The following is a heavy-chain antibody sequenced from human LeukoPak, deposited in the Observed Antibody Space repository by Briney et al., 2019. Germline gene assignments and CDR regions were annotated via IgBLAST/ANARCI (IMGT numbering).Heavy chain of an antibody. Sequence: GGSLRLSCAASGFTFSDYYMSWLRQSPGNGLEWVSYISTSGSTIYYADSVKGRFTVSRDNAKNSLFLQMNSLRAEDTAVYYCARVVSENSGYQGYWGQGTLVTVSS. CDR3: ARVVSENSGYQGY. CDR1: GFTFSDYY. J-gene: IGHJ4*02. V-gene: IGHV3-11*04. CDR2: ISTSGSTI. D-gene: IGHD3-22*01.